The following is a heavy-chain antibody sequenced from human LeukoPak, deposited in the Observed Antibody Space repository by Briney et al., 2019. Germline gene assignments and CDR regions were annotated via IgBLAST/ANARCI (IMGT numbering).Heavy chain of an antibody. J-gene: IGHJ4*02. CDR3: AREGGDYVWGSYRAYFDY. D-gene: IGHD3-16*02. CDR2: IKHDGSEK. Sequence: GGSLRLSCAASGFTFSSYCMSWVRQAPGKGLEWVANIKHDGSEKYYVDSVKGRFTISRDNAKNSLYLQMNSLRAEDTAVYYGAREGGDYVWGSYRAYFDYWGQGTLVTVSS. V-gene: IGHV3-7*01. CDR1: GFTFSSYC.